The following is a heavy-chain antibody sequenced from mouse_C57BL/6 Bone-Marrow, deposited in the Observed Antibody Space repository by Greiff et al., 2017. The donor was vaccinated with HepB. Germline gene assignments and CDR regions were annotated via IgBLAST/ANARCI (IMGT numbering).Heavy chain of an antibody. J-gene: IGHJ2*01. CDR2: INPSSGYT. D-gene: IGHD1-1*01. V-gene: IGHV1-4*01. Sequence: LVESGAELARPGASVKMSCKASGYTFTSYTMHWVKQRPGQGLEWIGYINPSSGYTKYNQKFKDKATLTADKSSSTAYMQLSSLTSEDSAVYYCARPHYYGSSYGDYWGQGTTLTVSS. CDR1: GYTFTSYT. CDR3: ARPHYYGSSYGDY.